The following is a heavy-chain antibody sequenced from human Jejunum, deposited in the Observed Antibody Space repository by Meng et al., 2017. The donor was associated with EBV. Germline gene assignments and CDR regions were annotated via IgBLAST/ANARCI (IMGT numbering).Heavy chain of an antibody. V-gene: IGHV4-61*01. D-gene: IGHD5-12*01. J-gene: IGHJ4*02. CDR2: IYYSGST. CDR1: GGSFNSGNGY. Sequence: PPRETGPGSVKPSETLLLTCTVAGGSFNSGNGYWSWIQQPPGKGLEWIGYIYYSGSTNYIPSLMIRVTISLDTSKNHFSLKPSAVTAADTAVYYCAGLRYSGYDRAFDYWGQGALVTVSS. CDR3: AGLRYSGYDRAFDY.